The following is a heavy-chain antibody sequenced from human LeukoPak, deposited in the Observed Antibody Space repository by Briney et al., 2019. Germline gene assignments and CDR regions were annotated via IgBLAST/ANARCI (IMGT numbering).Heavy chain of an antibody. CDR3: ARASSLYDFWSGYRTPLDY. V-gene: IGHV4-34*01. D-gene: IGHD3-3*01. CDR1: GGSFSGYY. J-gene: IGHJ4*02. CDR2: INHSGST. Sequence: SETLSLTCAVYGGSFSGYYWSWIRQPPEKGLEWIGEINHSGSTNYNPSLKSRVTISVDTSKNQFSLKLSSVTAADTAVYYCARASSLYDFWSGYRTPLDYWGQGTLVTVSS.